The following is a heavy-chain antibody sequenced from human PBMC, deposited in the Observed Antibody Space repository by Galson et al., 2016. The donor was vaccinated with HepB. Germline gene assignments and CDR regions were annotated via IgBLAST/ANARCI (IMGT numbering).Heavy chain of an antibody. J-gene: IGHJ6*02. V-gene: IGHV3-30*04. CDR3: ARSYDSSGYYLLTYGMDV. CDR2: ISYDGSNK. Sequence: SLRLSCAASGFTFRSYAIHWVRQAPGKGPEWVAVISYDGSNKYYADSVKGRFTISRDNSKNTLYLQMNSLRAEDTAVYYCARSYDSSGYYLLTYGMDVWGQGTTVTVPS. CDR1: GFTFRSYA. D-gene: IGHD3-22*01.